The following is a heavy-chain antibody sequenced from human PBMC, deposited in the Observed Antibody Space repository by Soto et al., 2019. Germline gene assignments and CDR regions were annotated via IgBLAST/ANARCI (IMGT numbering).Heavy chain of an antibody. CDR2: ISAHNGDT. CDR1: GYNFANYG. CDR3: ARDAAYNDFWGGVMELYSYNMDV. D-gene: IGHD3-3*01. J-gene: IGHJ6*02. V-gene: IGHV1-18*01. Sequence: QVQLVQSEAEVKKPGASLKVSCRASGYNFANYGISWVRQAPGQGLGWMGWISAHNGDTKYAQKAQGRGTMTADTSTSTAYMEMWSLRSDDTAVYYCARDAAYNDFWGGVMELYSYNMDVWGQGTTVTV.